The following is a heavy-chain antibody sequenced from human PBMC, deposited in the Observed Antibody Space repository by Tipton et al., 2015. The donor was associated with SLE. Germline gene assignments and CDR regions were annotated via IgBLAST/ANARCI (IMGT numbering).Heavy chain of an antibody. CDR2: IYYGGTI. CDR3: AREVGKAFWSGYSN. D-gene: IGHD3-3*01. V-gene: IGHV4-59*11. CDR1: GGSISSHY. Sequence: TLSLTCTVSGGSISSHYWSWIRQAPGKGLEWIGYIYYGGTIKYNPSLKSRVTISLDTSKNQISLKLTSATAADTARYYCAREVGKAFWSGYSNWGQGTMVTVSS. J-gene: IGHJ4*02.